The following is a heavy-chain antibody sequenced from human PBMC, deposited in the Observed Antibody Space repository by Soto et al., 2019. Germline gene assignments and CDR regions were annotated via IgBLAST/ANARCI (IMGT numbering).Heavy chain of an antibody. Sequence: SVKVSCKASGGTFSSYAISWVRQAPGQGLEWMGGTIPIFGTANYAQKFQGRVTITADKSTSTAYMELSSLRSEDTAVYYCAGSRYYDSSGYYPFDYWGQGTLVTVSS. CDR3: AGSRYYDSSGYYPFDY. D-gene: IGHD3-22*01. V-gene: IGHV1-69*06. CDR1: GGTFSSYA. J-gene: IGHJ4*02. CDR2: TIPIFGTA.